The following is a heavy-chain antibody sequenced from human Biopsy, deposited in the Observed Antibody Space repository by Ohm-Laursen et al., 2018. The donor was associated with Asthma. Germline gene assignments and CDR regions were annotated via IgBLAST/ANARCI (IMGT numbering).Heavy chain of an antibody. V-gene: IGHV3-48*02. J-gene: IGHJ6*02. CDR3: ARMITIFGVVSRGMDV. D-gene: IGHD3-3*01. CDR1: GFTFSSYS. CDR2: ISSSSSTI. Sequence: SLRLSCTASGFTFSSYSMNWVRQAPGKGLEWVSYISSSSSTIYYADSVKGRFTISRDNAKNSLYLQMNSLRDEDTAVYYCARMITIFGVVSRGMDVWGQGPTVTVSS.